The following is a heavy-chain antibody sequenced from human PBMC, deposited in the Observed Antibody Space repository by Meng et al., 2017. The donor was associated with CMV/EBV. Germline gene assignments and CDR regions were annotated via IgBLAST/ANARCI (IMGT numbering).Heavy chain of an antibody. Sequence: GESLKISCAASGFTFSDYYMSWIRQAPGKGLEWVSYISSSGSTIYYADSVKGRFTISRDNAKNSLYLQMNSLRAEDTAVYYCARSSYYDSSGYYYLGGMDVWGQGTTVTVSS. CDR3: ARSSYYDSSGYYYLGGMDV. CDR1: GFTFSDYY. J-gene: IGHJ6*02. CDR2: ISSSGSTI. V-gene: IGHV3-11*04. D-gene: IGHD3-22*01.